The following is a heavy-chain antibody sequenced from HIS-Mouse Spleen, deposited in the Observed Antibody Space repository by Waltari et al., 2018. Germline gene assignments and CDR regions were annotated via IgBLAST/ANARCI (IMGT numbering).Heavy chain of an antibody. CDR2: IYHSGST. V-gene: IGHV4-38-2*02. J-gene: IGHJ4*02. CDR3: ARYKDIVLMVYAIDY. Sequence: QVQLQESGPGLVKPSETLSITCTVSGYSISSGYYWGWIRQPPGKGLEWIGSIYHSGSTYYNPSLKSRVTISVDTSKNQFSLKLSSVTAADTAVYYCARYKDIVLMVYAIDYWGQGTLVTVSS. CDR1: GYSISSGYY. D-gene: IGHD2-8*01.